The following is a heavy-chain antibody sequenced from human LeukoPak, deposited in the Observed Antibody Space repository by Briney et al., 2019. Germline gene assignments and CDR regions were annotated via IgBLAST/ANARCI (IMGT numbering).Heavy chain of an antibody. J-gene: IGHJ4*02. V-gene: IGHV3-33*01. D-gene: IGHD6-19*01. CDR2: LWDDGTTQ. CDR3: ARESLLVPGTIDY. CDR1: GFNFNTYG. Sequence: GGSLRLSCAASGFNFNTYGMHWVRQTPGKGLEWVAILWDDGTTQYYAESVKGRFTISRDNSKHTVYLQLNSLRGDDTAVYYCARESLLVPGTIDYWGQGTLVTVSS.